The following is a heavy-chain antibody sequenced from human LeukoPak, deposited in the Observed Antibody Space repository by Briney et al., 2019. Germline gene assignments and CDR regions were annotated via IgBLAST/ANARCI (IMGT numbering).Heavy chain of an antibody. CDR1: GGTSSSYA. CDR2: IIPIFGTA. Sequence: SVKVSCKASGGTSSSYAISWVRQAPGQGLEWMGGIIPIFGTANYAQKFQGRVTITADESTSTAYMELRSLRSDDTAVYYCARDPRRAAAVVNAFDIWGQXTMVTVSS. V-gene: IGHV1-69*13. CDR3: ARDPRRAAAVVNAFDI. D-gene: IGHD6-13*01. J-gene: IGHJ3*02.